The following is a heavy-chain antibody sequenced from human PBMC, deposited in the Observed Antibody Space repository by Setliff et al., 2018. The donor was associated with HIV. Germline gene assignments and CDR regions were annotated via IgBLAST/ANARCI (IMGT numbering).Heavy chain of an antibody. CDR3: ASGGHRLHDY. CDR1: GGSISSGNYY. CDR2: IYTSGST. J-gene: IGHJ4*02. V-gene: IGHV4-61*02. D-gene: IGHD1-26*01. Sequence: PSETLSLTCTVSGGSISSGNYYWSWIRQPAGKGLEWIGRIYTSGSTNYNPSLKSRVTISIDTSKNQFSLNLRSVTAADTAVYFCASGGHRLHDYWGQGTLVTVSS.